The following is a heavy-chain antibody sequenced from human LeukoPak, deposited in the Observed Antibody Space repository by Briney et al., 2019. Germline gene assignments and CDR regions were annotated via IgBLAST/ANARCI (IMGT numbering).Heavy chain of an antibody. CDR2: IYYSGST. CDR3: ARGEYSSGWSPFDY. J-gene: IGHJ4*02. Sequence: SETLSLTCTVSGGSISSSSYYWGWIRQPPGKGLEWIGSIYYSGSTYYNPSLKSRVTISVDTSKNQFSLKLSSVTAADTAVYYCARGEYSSGWSPFDYWGQGTLVTVSS. D-gene: IGHD6-19*01. V-gene: IGHV4-39*07. CDR1: GGSISSSSYY.